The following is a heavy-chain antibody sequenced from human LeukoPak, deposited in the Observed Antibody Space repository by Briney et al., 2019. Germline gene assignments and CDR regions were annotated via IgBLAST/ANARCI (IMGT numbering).Heavy chain of an antibody. J-gene: IGHJ5*02. CDR1: GASIRTSTYY. V-gene: IGHV4-39*01. CDR2: VYSSGSP. CDR3: ATNKTMMTAAGMFDP. D-gene: IGHD3-22*01. Sequence: SETLSLTCTVSGASIRTSTYYWGRLRQPPGKGLEWIGSVYSSGSPYYNPSFKSRLTISVDASKNQISLRLRSVTASDTAVYYCATNKTMMTAAGMFDPWGPGTLVTVSS.